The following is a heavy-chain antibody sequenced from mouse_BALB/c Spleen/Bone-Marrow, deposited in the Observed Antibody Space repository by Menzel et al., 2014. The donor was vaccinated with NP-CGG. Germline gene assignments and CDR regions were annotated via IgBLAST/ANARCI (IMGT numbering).Heavy chain of an antibody. J-gene: IGHJ2*01. D-gene: IGHD1-1*01. CDR2: IYPGDGDT. CDR1: GYAFXSSW. Sequence: VMLVESGPELVKPGASVKISRKASGYAFXSSWMNWVKQRPGQGLEWIGRIYPGDGDTNYNGKFKGKATLTADKSSSTAYMQLSSLTSVDSAVYFCARDYYGSSYDYWGQGTTLTVSS. CDR3: ARDYYGSSYDY. V-gene: IGHV1-82*01.